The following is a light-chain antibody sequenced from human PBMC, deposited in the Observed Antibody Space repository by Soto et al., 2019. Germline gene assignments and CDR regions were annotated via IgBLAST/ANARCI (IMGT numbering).Light chain of an antibody. J-gene: IGLJ1*01. V-gene: IGLV2-14*01. Sequence: QSALTQPASVSGSPGQSITIPCTGGSSDVGGYSYVSWYQHHPGKAPKLMIYEVSNRPSGVSNRFSGSKSGNTASLTISGLQAEDEADYYCSSYTSSSTLVFGTGTKLTVL. CDR3: SSYTSSSTLV. CDR1: SSDVGGYSY. CDR2: EVS.